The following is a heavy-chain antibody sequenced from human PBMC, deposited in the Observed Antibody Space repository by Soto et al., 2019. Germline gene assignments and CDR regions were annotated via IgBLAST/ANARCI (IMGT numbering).Heavy chain of an antibody. J-gene: IGHJ5*02. V-gene: IGHV4-30-4*01. CDR3: ARLVQRLQGRWFDP. CDR1: GGSISSGDYY. CDR2: IYYSGST. Sequence: QVQLQESGPGLVKPSQTLSLTCTVSGGSISSGDYYWSWLRQPPGKSLEWIGYIYYSGSTYYNPSLKSRVTISVDTSKNQSSLKLSSVTAADTAVYYCARLVQRLQGRWFDPWGQGTLVTVSS. D-gene: IGHD6-25*01.